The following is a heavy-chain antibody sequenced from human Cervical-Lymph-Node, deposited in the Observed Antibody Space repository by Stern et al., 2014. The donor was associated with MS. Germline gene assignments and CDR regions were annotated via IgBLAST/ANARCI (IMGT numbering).Heavy chain of an antibody. CDR3: ARGATLWGGYNFDY. CDR1: GGSISGGSYY. Sequence: QLQLQESGPGLVKPSQTLSLTCTVSGGSISGGSYYWSWIRQPAGKGLEWIGRIYSSGSTDYNPSLKSRVTISPDTSKNQFSLGLSSVTAADTAVYYCARGATLWGGYNFDYWGQGILVTVSS. D-gene: IGHD2-21*01. J-gene: IGHJ4*02. CDR2: IYSSGST. V-gene: IGHV4-61*02.